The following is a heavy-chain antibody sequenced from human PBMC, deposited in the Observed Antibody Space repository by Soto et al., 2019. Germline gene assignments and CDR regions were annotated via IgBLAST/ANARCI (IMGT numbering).Heavy chain of an antibody. J-gene: IGHJ5*02. CDR3: ARQGGDFWSGFHRYNWLDP. CDR1: GYTFTSYG. V-gene: IGHV1-18*01. CDR2: ISAYNGNT. D-gene: IGHD3-3*01. Sequence: GASVKVSCKASGYTFTSYGISWVRQAPGQGLEWMGWISAYNGNTNYAQKFQDRVTMTTDTSTSTGYMELRSLTSDDTAVYYCARQGGDFWSGFHRYNWLDPWGQGTLVTVSS.